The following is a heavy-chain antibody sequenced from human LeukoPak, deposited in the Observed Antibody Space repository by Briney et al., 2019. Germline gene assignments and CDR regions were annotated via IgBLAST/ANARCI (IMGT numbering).Heavy chain of an antibody. CDR1: RNIFTCYW. Sequence: GESLKISTEGSRNIFTCYWIGWVHQLPGKLLEWRGVIYPGDSDTNYSPSFQGQVTISADKSISPAYLQWSSLKASDTAMYYCARQGITIFGVDVFDIWGQGTMVTVSS. D-gene: IGHD3-3*01. CDR3: ARQGITIFGVDVFDI. V-gene: IGHV5-51*07. CDR2: IYPGDSDT. J-gene: IGHJ3*02.